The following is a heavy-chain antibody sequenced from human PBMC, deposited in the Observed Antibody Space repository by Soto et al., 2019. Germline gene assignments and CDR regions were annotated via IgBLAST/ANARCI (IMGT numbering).Heavy chain of an antibody. V-gene: IGHV3-33*01. CDR2: IWYDGSNK. J-gene: IGHJ6*03. CDR3: ARQSYSSSSRYYYYYMDV. Sequence: PGGSLRLSWAASGFTFSSYGMHWVRQAPGKGLEWVAVIWYDGSNKYYADSVKGRFTISRDNSKNTLYLQMNSLRAEDTAVYYCARQSYSSSSRYYYYYMDVWGKGTTVTVSS. D-gene: IGHD6-6*01. CDR1: GFTFSSYG.